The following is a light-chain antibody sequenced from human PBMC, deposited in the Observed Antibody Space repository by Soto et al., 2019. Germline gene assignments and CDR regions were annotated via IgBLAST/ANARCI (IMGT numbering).Light chain of an antibody. J-gene: IGKJ1*01. Sequence: QMAMSHSTVSASVGERVTLSCRASQSTSTWLAWYQQKPGKAPKLLIYDASSLESGVPSRFGGGRSGTEYTVTITSLQPYDFAIYYCHQYINYAWTFGQGTKV. CDR2: DAS. V-gene: IGKV1-5*01. CDR1: QSTSTW. CDR3: HQYINYAWT.